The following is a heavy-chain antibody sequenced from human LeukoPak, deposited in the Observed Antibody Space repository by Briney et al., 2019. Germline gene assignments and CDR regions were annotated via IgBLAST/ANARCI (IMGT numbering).Heavy chain of an antibody. CDR2: ISSSSSYI. J-gene: IGHJ4*02. D-gene: IGHD5-12*01. CDR1: GFTFSSYS. V-gene: IGHV3-21*01. Sequence: GGSLRLSCAASGFTFSSYSMNWVRQAPGKGLEWVSSISSSSSYIYYADSVKGRFTISRDNAKNSLYLKMNSLRAEDTAVYYCAREPSGYSGYDAVDYWGQGTLVTVSS. CDR3: AREPSGYSGYDAVDY.